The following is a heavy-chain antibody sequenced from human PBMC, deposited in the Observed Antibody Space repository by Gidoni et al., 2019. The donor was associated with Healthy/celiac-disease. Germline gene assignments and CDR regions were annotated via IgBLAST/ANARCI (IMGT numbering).Heavy chain of an antibody. D-gene: IGHD4-17*01. CDR3: AREALYGDYAKGPVFDY. CDR1: GVTFSSYA. CDR2: IIPIFGTA. J-gene: IGHJ4*02. V-gene: IGHV1-69*01. Sequence: QVQLVQSGAEVKKPGSSVKVSCKASGVTFSSYAISWVRQAPGQGLEWMGGIIPIFGTANYAHKFQGRVTITADESTSTAYMELSSLRSEDTAVYYCAREALYGDYAKGPVFDYWGQGTLVTVSS.